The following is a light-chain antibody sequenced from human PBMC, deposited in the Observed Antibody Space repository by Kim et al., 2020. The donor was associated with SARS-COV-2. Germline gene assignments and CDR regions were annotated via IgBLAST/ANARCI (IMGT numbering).Light chain of an antibody. CDR1: SLRSYY. CDR2: GKN. Sequence: ALGQTVRITCQGDSLRSYYASWYQQKPGQAPVLVIYGKNNRPSGIPDRFSGSSSGNTASLTITGAQAEDEADYYCNSRDSSGIHGVFGGGTQLTVL. V-gene: IGLV3-19*01. CDR3: NSRDSSGIHGV. J-gene: IGLJ3*02.